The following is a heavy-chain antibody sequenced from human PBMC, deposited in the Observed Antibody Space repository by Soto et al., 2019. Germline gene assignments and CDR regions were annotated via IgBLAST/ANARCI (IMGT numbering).Heavy chain of an antibody. CDR1: GFTFTSSS. CDR2: IVIGSGNT. D-gene: IGHD4-17*01. CDR3: AAAAPMTAVTTPVY. J-gene: IGHJ4*02. Sequence: QMQLVQSGPEVKKPGTSVKFSCKAPGFTFTSSSVQWVRQTRGQRLEWIGWIVIGSGNTNYAQKLQERVTIPRDMSKSTAYMEISSLRSEDTAVYYCAAAAPMTAVTTPVYWGQGTLVTVSS. V-gene: IGHV1-58*01.